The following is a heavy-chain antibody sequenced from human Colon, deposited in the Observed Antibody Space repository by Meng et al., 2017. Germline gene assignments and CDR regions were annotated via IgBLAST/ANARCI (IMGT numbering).Heavy chain of an antibody. CDR3: ARVNGDFDEAWFDP. Sequence: GHLLEPGPALVKPSAPLPLPCTFPGRPVSMGDYYRSWIRQPPGKELEWLGYVYYTGNTNYNPSLKNRVTISLDTSNNQFSLKLTSMTAADAAIYYCARVNGDFDEAWFDPWGQGTLVTVSS. D-gene: IGHD2-21*02. CDR2: VYYTGNT. J-gene: IGHJ5*02. V-gene: IGHV4-61*08. CDR1: GRPVSMGDYY.